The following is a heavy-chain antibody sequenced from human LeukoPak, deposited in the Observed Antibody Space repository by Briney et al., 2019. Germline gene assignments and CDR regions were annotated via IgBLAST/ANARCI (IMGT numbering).Heavy chain of an antibody. CDR3: ARQEKAASDY. D-gene: IGHD5-24*01. Sequence: GGSLRLSCAASGFTFSSYSMNWVRQAPGKGLEWVSSISGSSSYIYYADSVKGRFTISRDNAKNSLYLQMNSLRAEDTAVYYCARQEKAASDYWGQGTLVTVSS. V-gene: IGHV3-21*01. J-gene: IGHJ4*02. CDR1: GFTFSSYS. CDR2: ISGSSSYI.